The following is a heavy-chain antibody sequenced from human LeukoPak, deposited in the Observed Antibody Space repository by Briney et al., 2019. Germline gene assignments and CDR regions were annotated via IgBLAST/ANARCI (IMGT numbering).Heavy chain of an antibody. CDR2: IYTSGST. CDR3: ARLVARYYDILTGYSEQDY. Sequence: SETLSLTCTVSGGSISSGSYYWSWIRQPAGKGLEWIGRIYTSGSTNYNPSLKSRVTISVATSKNQFSLKLSSVTAADTAVYYCARLVARYYDILTGYSEQDYWGQGTLVTVSS. V-gene: IGHV4-61*02. D-gene: IGHD3-9*01. J-gene: IGHJ4*02. CDR1: GGSISSGSYY.